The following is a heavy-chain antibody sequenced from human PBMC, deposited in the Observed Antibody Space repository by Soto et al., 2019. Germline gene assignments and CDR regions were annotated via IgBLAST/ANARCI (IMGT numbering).Heavy chain of an antibody. CDR1: GYTFTSYG. CDR3: ARVVVDAFDI. Sequence: ASVKVSCKASGYTFTSYGISWVRQAPGQGLEWMGWINPSGGSTSYAQKFQGRVTMTRDTSTSTVYMELSSLRSEDMAVYYCARVVVDAFDIWGQGTMVTVSS. D-gene: IGHD2-15*01. CDR2: INPSGGST. V-gene: IGHV1-46*01. J-gene: IGHJ3*02.